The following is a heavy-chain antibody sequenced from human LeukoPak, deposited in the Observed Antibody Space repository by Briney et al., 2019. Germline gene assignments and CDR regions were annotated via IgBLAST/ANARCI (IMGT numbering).Heavy chain of an antibody. Sequence: ASVKVSCKASGYTFTSYYMHWVRQAPGQGLEWMGIINPSGGSTSYAQKFQDRVTMTRDTSTSTVYMELSSLRSEDTAVYYCARDGHAEYYYDSSGYFPQTPWGQGTLVTVSS. D-gene: IGHD3-22*01. CDR1: GYTFTSYY. J-gene: IGHJ5*02. V-gene: IGHV1-46*01. CDR3: ARDGHAEYYYDSSGYFPQTP. CDR2: INPSGGST.